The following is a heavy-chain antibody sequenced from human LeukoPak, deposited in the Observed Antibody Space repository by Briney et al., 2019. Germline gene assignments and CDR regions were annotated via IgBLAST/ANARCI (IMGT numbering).Heavy chain of an antibody. CDR3: ARGSIAAAVPLGY. CDR2: IYYSGST. D-gene: IGHD6-13*01. CDR1: GGSISSYY. V-gene: IGHV4-59*01. J-gene: IGHJ4*02. Sequence: SETLSLTRTVSGGSISSYYWSWIRQPPGKGLEWIGYIYYSGSTNYNPSLKSRVTISVDTSKNQFSLKLSSVTAADTAVYYCARGSIAAAVPLGYWGQGTLVTVSS.